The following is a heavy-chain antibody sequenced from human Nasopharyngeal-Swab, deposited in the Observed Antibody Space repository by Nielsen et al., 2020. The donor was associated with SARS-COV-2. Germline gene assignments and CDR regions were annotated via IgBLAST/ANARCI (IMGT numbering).Heavy chain of an antibody. CDR1: GYTFASFD. V-gene: IGHV1-8*01. Sequence: ASVKVSCKTSGYTFASFDINWVRQATGRGLEWVCWINLDSGDTHYAQEFQGKVTLTRDTSRSTAYMELRRLRSEDTAVYYCARGPRPKRHLDYWGQGTLVTVSS. J-gene: IGHJ4*02. CDR2: INLDSGDT. D-gene: IGHD1-1*01. CDR3: ARGPRPKRHLDY.